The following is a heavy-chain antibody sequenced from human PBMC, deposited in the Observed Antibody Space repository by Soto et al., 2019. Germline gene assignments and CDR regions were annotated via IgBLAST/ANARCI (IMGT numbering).Heavy chain of an antibody. D-gene: IGHD2-2*01. Sequence: QVQLVQSGAEVKKPGSSVKVSCKASGGTFSSYAISWVRQAPGQGLEWMGGIIPISGTANYAQKFQGRVTITEDESTSTAYMELSSLRSEDTAVYYCAKSQGSSTSLDIYYYYYYGMDAWGQGTTVTVSS. J-gene: IGHJ6*02. V-gene: IGHV1-69*01. CDR1: GGTFSSYA. CDR2: IIPISGTA. CDR3: AKSQGSSTSLDIYYYYYYGMDA.